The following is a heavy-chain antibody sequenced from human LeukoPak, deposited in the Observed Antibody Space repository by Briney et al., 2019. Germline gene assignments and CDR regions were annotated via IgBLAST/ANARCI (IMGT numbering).Heavy chain of an antibody. CDR3: ARDRLPLTFQYYYYYGMDV. V-gene: IGHV3-48*03. Sequence: GGSLRLSCAASGFTFSSYEMNWVRQAPGKGLEWVSYISSSGSTIYYADSVKGRFTISRDNAKNSLYLQMNSLRAEDTAVYYCARDRLPLTFQYYYYYGMDVWGQGTTVTVSS. D-gene: IGHD5-18*01. CDR1: GFTFSSYE. CDR2: ISSSGSTI. J-gene: IGHJ6*02.